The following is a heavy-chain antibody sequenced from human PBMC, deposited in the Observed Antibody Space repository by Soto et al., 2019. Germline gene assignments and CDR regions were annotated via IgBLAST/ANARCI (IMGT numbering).Heavy chain of an antibody. CDR2: YIPIFGTV. CDR3: ARDPSGYSYFDF. Sequence: QVQLAQSGAEVKIPGSSGKVSCTSSGGTFRTAAVTWVRQAPGQGLEWVGGYIPIFGTVLYPQKFQDRVTITADESATTAYMELRNLTSEDTAIYYCARDPSGYSYFDFWGQGTLISVSS. D-gene: IGHD3-22*01. CDR1: GGTFRTAA. V-gene: IGHV1-69*01. J-gene: IGHJ4*02.